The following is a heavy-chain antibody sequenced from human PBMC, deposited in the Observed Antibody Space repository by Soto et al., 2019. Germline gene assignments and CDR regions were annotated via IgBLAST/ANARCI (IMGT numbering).Heavy chain of an antibody. CDR3: ARAVTVVWFDP. V-gene: IGHV4-30-4*01. D-gene: IGHD4-17*01. CDR2: IYYSGST. J-gene: IGHJ5*02. Sequence: SETLSLTCTVSGGSISSGDYYWSWIRQPPGKGLEWIGYIYYSGSTYYNPSLKSRVTISVDTSKNQFSLKLSSVTAADTAVYYCARAVTVVWFDPSGQGTLVTVSS. CDR1: GGSISSGDYY.